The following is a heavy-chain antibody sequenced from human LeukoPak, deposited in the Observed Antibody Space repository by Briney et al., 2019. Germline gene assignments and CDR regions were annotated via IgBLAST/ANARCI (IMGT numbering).Heavy chain of an antibody. V-gene: IGHV3-74*01. J-gene: IGHJ4*02. Sequence: GGSLRLSCAASGFTFSSYWMHWVRQAPGKGLVWVSRISSDGSSTSYAESVKGRFTISRDNAKNILYLQMNSLRAEDTALYYCARVAEYSTAGMRYWGQGTLVTVSS. D-gene: IGHD6-6*01. CDR2: ISSDGSST. CDR1: GFTFSSYW. CDR3: ARVAEYSTAGMRY.